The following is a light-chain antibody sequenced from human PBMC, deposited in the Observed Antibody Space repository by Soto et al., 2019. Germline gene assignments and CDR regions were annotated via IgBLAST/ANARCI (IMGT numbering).Light chain of an antibody. V-gene: IGLV1-47*01. Sequence: QSVLTQPPSASGTPGQRVTISCSGSSSNIGSNHVYWYQQVPGTAPKLLMYRNNQRPSGVPDRFSGSKSGTSASLAISGLRSEDEADYHCASWDDSLSGVVFGGGTQLTVL. CDR1: SSNIGSNH. J-gene: IGLJ2*01. CDR2: RNN. CDR3: ASWDDSLSGVV.